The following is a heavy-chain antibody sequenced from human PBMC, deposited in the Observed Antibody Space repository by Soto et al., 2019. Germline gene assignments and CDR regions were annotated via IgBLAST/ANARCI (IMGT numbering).Heavy chain of an antibody. Sequence: EVQLLESGGGLGQPGGSLRLSCAASGFTFSSYAMSWVRQAPGKGLEWVSAISGSGGSTYYADSVKGRFTISRDNSKNTLYLQMNSLRAEDTAVYYCAKDYLTIFGVVSAMDVWGKGTTVTVSS. CDR1: GFTFSSYA. CDR2: ISGSGGST. CDR3: AKDYLTIFGVVSAMDV. J-gene: IGHJ6*03. V-gene: IGHV3-23*01. D-gene: IGHD3-3*01.